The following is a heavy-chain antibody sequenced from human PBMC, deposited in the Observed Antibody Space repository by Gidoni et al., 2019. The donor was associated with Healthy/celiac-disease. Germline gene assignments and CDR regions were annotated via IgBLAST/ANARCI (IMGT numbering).Heavy chain of an antibody. Sequence: QVQLVESGGGVVQPGRSMRLSCAASGFTFSRYCLPWVRQAPGKGLEWVAVISYDGSNKDYADSVKGRFTISRDNSKNTLYLQMNSLRAEDTAVYYCAKDGGRSGGSPDPYYYGMDVWGQGTTVTVSS. J-gene: IGHJ6*02. CDR2: ISYDGSNK. CDR1: GFTFSRYC. V-gene: IGHV3-30*18. CDR3: AKDGGRSGGSPDPYYYGMDV. D-gene: IGHD2-15*01.